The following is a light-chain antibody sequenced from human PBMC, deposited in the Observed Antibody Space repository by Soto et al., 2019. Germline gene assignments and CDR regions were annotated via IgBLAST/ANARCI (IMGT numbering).Light chain of an antibody. CDR3: AAWDDSLNAVV. Sequence: QSVLTQPPSASGTPGQRVTISCSGSSSNIGSNTVNWYQQLAGTAPKLLIYSNNYRPSGVPDRFSGSKSGTSASLAISGLQSEDSADYYCAAWDDSLNAVVFGVGTKLTVL. CDR2: SNN. J-gene: IGLJ2*01. V-gene: IGLV1-44*01. CDR1: SSNIGSNT.